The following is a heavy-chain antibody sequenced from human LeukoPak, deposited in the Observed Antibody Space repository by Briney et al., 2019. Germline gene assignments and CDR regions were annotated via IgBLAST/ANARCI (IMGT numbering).Heavy chain of an antibody. CDR2: ISGGGGST. CDR3: AKCSGSPGYWFDP. V-gene: IGHV3-23*01. D-gene: IGHD1-26*01. CDR1: GFTFSSYA. Sequence: GGSLRLSCAASGFTFSSYAMSWVRQAPGKGLEWVSAISGGGGSTYYADSVKGRFTISRDNSKNTLYPQMNSLRAEDTAVYYCAKCSGSPGYWFDPWGQGTLVTVSS. J-gene: IGHJ5*02.